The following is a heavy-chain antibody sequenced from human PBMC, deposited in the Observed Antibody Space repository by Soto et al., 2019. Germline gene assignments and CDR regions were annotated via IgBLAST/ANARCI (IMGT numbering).Heavy chain of an antibody. CDR3: ARTLAVAVPWYYGMDV. J-gene: IGHJ6*02. Sequence: HPGGSLRLSYEASGFTFNIYAMNWVRQSPGKGLEWVSATSLSGDSTYFADSVKGRFMISRDNSKNTLYLQMNSLRAEDTAIYHCARTLAVAVPWYYGMDVWGQGTTVTVSS. CDR1: GFTFNIYA. D-gene: IGHD6-19*01. V-gene: IGHV3-23*01. CDR2: TSLSGDST.